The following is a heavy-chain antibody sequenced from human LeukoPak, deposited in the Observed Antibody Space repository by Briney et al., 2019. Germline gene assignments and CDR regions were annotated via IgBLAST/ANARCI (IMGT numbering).Heavy chain of an antibody. D-gene: IGHD3-16*02. J-gene: IGHJ4*02. V-gene: IGHV3-7*04. CDR3: ARGRELSAY. CDR2: IKQDGSEK. CDR1: GFTFRSYW. Sequence: GGSLRLSCAASGFTFRSYWMSWVRQAPGKGLEWVANIKQDGSEKYYVDSVKGRFTISRDNAKNSLYLQMNGLRAEDTAVYYCARGRELSAYWGQGTLVTVSS.